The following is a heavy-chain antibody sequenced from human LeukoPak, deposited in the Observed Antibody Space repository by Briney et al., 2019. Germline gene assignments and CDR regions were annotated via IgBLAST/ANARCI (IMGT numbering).Heavy chain of an antibody. V-gene: IGHV3-23*01. Sequence: GGSLRLSCAASGFTFNNAWMSWVRQAPGKGLEWVSGISGSGGSTYYADSVKGRFTISRDNSKNTLYLQMNSLRAEDTAVYYCAYGVYYFDYWGQGTLVTVSS. J-gene: IGHJ4*02. CDR3: AYGVYYFDY. CDR1: GFTFNNAW. CDR2: ISGSGGST. D-gene: IGHD4-17*01.